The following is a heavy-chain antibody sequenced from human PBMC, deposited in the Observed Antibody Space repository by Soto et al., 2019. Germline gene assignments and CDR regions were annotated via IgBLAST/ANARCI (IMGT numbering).Heavy chain of an antibody. J-gene: IGHJ5*02. CDR2: ISYSGST. D-gene: IGHD3-10*01. CDR1: GASITTYY. CDR3: ARDWDSSGLFDP. Sequence: SESLSLTCSVSGASITTYYWSWIRQPPGKGLEWIGSISYSGSTKYNPSLESRVMISLDTSKNQFSLRLTSVTAADTALYYCARDWDSSGLFDPWGQGALVTVSS. V-gene: IGHV4-59*01.